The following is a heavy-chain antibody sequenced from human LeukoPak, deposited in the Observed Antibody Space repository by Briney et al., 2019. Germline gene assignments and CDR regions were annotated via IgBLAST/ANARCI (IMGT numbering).Heavy chain of an antibody. J-gene: IGHJ6*03. V-gene: IGHV4-61*02. CDR1: GGSISSGSYY. CDR2: IYTSGST. Sequence: SETLSPTCTVSGGSISSGSYYWSWIRQPAGKGLEWIGRIYTSGSTNYNPSLKSRVTISVDTSKNQFSLKLSSVTAADTAVYYCARDRYCSSTSCYPYDYYYVDVWGKGTTVTISS. D-gene: IGHD2-2*01. CDR3: ARDRYCSSTSCYPYDYYYVDV.